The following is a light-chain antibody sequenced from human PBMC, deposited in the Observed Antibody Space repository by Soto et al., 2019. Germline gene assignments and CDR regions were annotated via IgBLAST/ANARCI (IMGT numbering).Light chain of an antibody. V-gene: IGLV1-47*01. CDR1: SSNIGSNY. CDR3: AAWDDSLSHVV. CDR2: RNN. Sequence: QSVLTQPPSASGTPGQRVTISCSGSSSNIGSNYVYWYQQLPGTAPKLLIYRNNQWPSGVPDRFSGSKSGTSASLAISGLRSEDEADYYCAAWDDSLSHVVFGGGTKVTVL. J-gene: IGLJ2*01.